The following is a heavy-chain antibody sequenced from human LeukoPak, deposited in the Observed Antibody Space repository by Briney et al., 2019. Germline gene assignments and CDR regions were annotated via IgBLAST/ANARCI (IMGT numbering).Heavy chain of an antibody. J-gene: IGHJ2*01. D-gene: IGHD3-3*01. CDR3: ARVFLWRDFWSGYYTDNWYFDL. V-gene: IGHV3-30-3*01. CDR2: ISYDGSNK. CDR1: GFTFSSYA. Sequence: PTGRSLRLSCAASGFTFSSYAMHWVRQAPGKGLEWVAVISYDGSNKYYADSVKGRFTISRDNSKNTLYLQMNSLRAEDTAVYYCARVFLWRDFWSGYYTDNWYFDLWGRGTLVTVSS.